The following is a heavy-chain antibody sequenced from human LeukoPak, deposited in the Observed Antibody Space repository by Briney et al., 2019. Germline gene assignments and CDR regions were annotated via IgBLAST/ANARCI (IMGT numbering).Heavy chain of an antibody. V-gene: IGHV3-23*01. J-gene: IGHJ4*02. CDR3: AKERSGIPAAANY. D-gene: IGHD6-13*01. Sequence: PGGSLRLSCAASGFTFSSYATSWVRQAPGKGLDWVSGISGSDGSTYYADSVKGRFTISRDNSKNTLYLQMNSLRAEDTAAYYCAKERSGIPAAANYWGQGTLVTVSS. CDR2: ISGSDGST. CDR1: GFTFSSYA.